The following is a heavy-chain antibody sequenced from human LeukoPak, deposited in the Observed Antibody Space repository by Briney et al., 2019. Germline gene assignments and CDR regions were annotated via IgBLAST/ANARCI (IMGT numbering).Heavy chain of an antibody. D-gene: IGHD6-13*01. J-gene: IGHJ3*02. CDR3: ARGKEQQLYAFDI. CDR2: IWFDGSYK. V-gene: IGHV3-33*01. Sequence: GGSLRLSCAASGFTFSSYGMHWARQAPGKGLEWVAVIWFDGSYKYYGDSVKGRFTISRDNSKNTLYLQMDSLSAEDTAVYYCARGKEQQLYAFDIWGQGTMVTVSS. CDR1: GFTFSSYG.